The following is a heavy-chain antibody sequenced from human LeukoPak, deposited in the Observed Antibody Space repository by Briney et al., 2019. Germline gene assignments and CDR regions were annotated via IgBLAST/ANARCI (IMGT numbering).Heavy chain of an antibody. CDR1: GYTFTSYD. Sequence: SVKVSCKASGYTFTSYDINWVRQAPGQGLEWMGRIIPFLDITNYAQKFEGRLTVTADKSTSTAYMELSSLRSEDTAIYYCARRSGRDFGSGSYFDYWGQGTLVTVSS. J-gene: IGHJ4*02. V-gene: IGHV1-69*04. D-gene: IGHD3-10*01. CDR3: ARRSGRDFGSGSYFDY. CDR2: IIPFLDIT.